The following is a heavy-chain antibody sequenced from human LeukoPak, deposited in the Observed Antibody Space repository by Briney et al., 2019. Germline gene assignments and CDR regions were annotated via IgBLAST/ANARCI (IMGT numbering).Heavy chain of an antibody. Sequence: PETLSLTCAVSGGSISSGNWWSWVRQPPGKGLVWIGEIYHSGSTNYNPSLKSRVTISVDTSKNQFSLKLSSVTAADTAVYYCARGSGWYTDFDYWGQGTLVTVSS. CDR3: ARGSGWYTDFDY. V-gene: IGHV4-4*03. CDR1: GGSISSGNW. J-gene: IGHJ4*02. D-gene: IGHD6-19*01. CDR2: IYHSGST.